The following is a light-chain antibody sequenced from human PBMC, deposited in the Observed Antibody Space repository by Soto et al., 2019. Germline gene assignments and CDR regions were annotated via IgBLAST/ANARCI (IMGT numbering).Light chain of an antibody. J-gene: IGKJ5*01. CDR2: GAS. Sequence: EIVLTQSPGTLSLSPGERATLSCRASQSVSNNYLAWYQRKPGQARRRLIYGASSRATGIPDRFSGSGSGTDFTLTISRLEPEDFAVYYCQQYGSSPTFGEGTRLEIK. V-gene: IGKV3-20*01. CDR1: QSVSNNY. CDR3: QQYGSSPT.